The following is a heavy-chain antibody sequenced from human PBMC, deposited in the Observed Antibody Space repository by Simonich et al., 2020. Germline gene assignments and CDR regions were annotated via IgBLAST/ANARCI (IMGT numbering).Heavy chain of an antibody. Sequence: QVQLVQSGAEVKKPGASVKVSYKASGYTFTGYYMHWVRQAPGQGLEWMGRINPNSGGTNYAQKFQGRVTMTRDTSISTAYMELSRLRSDDTAVYYCARVNYDSSGYYYAYYFDYWGQGTLVTVSS. J-gene: IGHJ4*02. CDR1: GYTFTGYY. D-gene: IGHD3-22*01. CDR3: ARVNYDSSGYYYAYYFDY. CDR2: INPNSGGT. V-gene: IGHV1-2*06.